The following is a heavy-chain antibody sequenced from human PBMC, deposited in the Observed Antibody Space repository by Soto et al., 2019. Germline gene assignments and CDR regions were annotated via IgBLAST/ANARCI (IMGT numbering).Heavy chain of an antibody. CDR3: AGRGAADVLSVAFDM. J-gene: IGHJ3*02. Sequence: QEHLVESGGGVVQPGRSLRLSCAASGFTFSNYAIHWVRQAPGKGLEWVALISFDGGTKYYADSGKGRFTLSRDNSKNTLSVEMNSLRVDDSAVYYCAGRGAADVLSVAFDMWGHGTMVIVAS. V-gene: IGHV3-30-3*01. CDR2: ISFDGGTK. CDR1: GFTFSNYA. D-gene: IGHD6-13*01.